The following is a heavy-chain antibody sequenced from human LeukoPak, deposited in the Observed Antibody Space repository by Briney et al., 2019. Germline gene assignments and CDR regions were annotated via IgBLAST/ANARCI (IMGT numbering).Heavy chain of an antibody. Sequence: ASVKVSCKASGYSFTGHYLHWVRQAPGQGLGMGWINPNSGGRKYAQKFQGRVTMTKDISISTAFMELSSLTSDDTAVYYCARDIDVQDYFDSWGQGTLVTVSS. D-gene: IGHD2-15*01. V-gene: IGHV1-2*02. CDR1: GYSFTGHY. J-gene: IGHJ4*02. CDR3: ARDIDVQDYFDS. CDR2: INPNSGGR.